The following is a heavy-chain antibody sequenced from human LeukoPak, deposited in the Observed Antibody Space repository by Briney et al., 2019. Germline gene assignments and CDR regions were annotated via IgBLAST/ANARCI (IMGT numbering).Heavy chain of an antibody. CDR2: INPNSGGT. V-gene: IGHV1-2*02. CDR1: GYTFTGYY. CDR3: ARVPLGGGSGSYSHLGY. J-gene: IGHJ4*02. D-gene: IGHD3-10*01. Sequence: ASVKVSCKASGYTFTGYYMHWVRQAPGQGLEWMGWINPNSGGTNYAQKFQGRVTMTRDTSISTAYMELSRLRSDDTAVYYCARVPLGGGSGSYSHLGYWGQGTLVTVSS.